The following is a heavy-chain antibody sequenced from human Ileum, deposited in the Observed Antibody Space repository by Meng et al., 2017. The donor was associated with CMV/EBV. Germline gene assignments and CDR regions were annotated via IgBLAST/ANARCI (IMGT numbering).Heavy chain of an antibody. J-gene: IGHJ4*02. V-gene: IGHV3-74*01. CDR2: ISSDGSSI. D-gene: IGHD4-17*01. CDR3: TKGVNAAYGLFDY. CDR1: VFTFSGHW. Sequence: SVFTFSGHWMHWVRQAPGKGLVWVSRISSDGSSINYAASVKGRFTISRDNAKNTLYLQMSSLRTEDTAVYYCTKGVNAAYGLFDYWGQGALVTVSS.